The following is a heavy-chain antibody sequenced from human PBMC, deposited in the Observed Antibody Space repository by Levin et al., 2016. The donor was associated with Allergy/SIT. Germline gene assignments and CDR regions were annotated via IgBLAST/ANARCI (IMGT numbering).Heavy chain of an antibody. CDR3: ARGDYYYDRSGYSFPDAFDM. J-gene: IGHJ3*02. V-gene: IGHV4-59*01. Sequence: SETLSLTCTVSGGSIGSYLWSWIRQPPGKGLEWVGFISHTGRTDFHPSLKSRATISVDTLKDQMSLRLSSVTPADTAVYYCARGDYYYDRSGYSFPDAFDMWGQGTLVTVS. D-gene: IGHD3-22*01. CDR2: ISHTGRT. CDR1: GGSIGSYL.